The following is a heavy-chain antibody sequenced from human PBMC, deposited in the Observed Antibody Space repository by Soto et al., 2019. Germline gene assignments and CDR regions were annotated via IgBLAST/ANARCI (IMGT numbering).Heavy chain of an antibody. CDR3: ARDIGGNGGNSDY. V-gene: IGHV4-30-4*01. J-gene: IGHJ4*02. CDR2: IYYSGST. CDR1: GGSISSGDYY. Sequence: QVQLQESGPGLVKPSQTLSLTCTVSGGSISSGDYYWSWIRQPPGKGLEWIGYIYYSGSTYYNPSIKSRVTISVDTSKNQFSLELSSVTAADTAVYYCARDIGGNGGNSDYWGQGTLVTVSS. D-gene: IGHD2-21*02.